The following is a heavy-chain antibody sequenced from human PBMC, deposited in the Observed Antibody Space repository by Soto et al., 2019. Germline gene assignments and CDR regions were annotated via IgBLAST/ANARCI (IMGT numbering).Heavy chain of an antibody. D-gene: IGHD2-15*01. Sequence: QVQLVQSGAEVKKPGSSVKVSCKASGGTFSSSAISWVRQAPGQGLEWMGGIIPIFGTANYAQKCQGRVTSTADEATSTAYRELSSLRSEDTAVYYCARAGGEMATQSWGYYYYGMDVWGQGTTVTVSS. CDR1: GGTFSSSA. J-gene: IGHJ6*02. CDR2: IIPIFGTA. CDR3: ARAGGEMATQSWGYYYYGMDV. V-gene: IGHV1-69*01.